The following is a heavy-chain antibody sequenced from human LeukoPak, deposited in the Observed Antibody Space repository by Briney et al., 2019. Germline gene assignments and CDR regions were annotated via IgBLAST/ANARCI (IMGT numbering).Heavy chain of an antibody. Sequence: GGSLRLSCVSSGFTFNNYAMNWVRQAPGKGLEWVSSISGSGSITYYADSVKGRFTISRDTSKNTLWLQMHSLRVDDTALYYCAKSLGGDYGSGSYYVVFDSWGQGTLVTVSS. CDR1: GFTFNNYA. CDR3: AKSLGGDYGSGSYYVVFDS. D-gene: IGHD3-10*01. V-gene: IGHV3-23*01. CDR2: ISGSGSIT. J-gene: IGHJ4*02.